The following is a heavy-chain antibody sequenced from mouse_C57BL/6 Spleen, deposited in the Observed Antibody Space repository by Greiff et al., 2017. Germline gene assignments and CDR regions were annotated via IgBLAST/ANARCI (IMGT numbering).Heavy chain of an antibody. CDR2: IYPGDGDT. CDR3: ARSWVYYGYPAWFAY. CDR1: GYAFSSSW. D-gene: IGHD2-2*01. V-gene: IGHV1-82*01. J-gene: IGHJ3*01. Sequence: QVQLQQSGPELVKPGASVKISCTASGYAFSSSWMNWVKQRPGKGLEWIGRIYPGDGDTNYNGKFKGKATLTADKSSSTAYMQLSSLTSEDSAVYFCARSWVYYGYPAWFAYWGQGTLVTVSA.